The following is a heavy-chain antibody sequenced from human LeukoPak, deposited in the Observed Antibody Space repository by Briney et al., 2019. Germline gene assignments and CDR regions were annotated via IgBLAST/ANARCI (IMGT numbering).Heavy chain of an antibody. J-gene: IGHJ5*02. Sequence: SETLSLTCTVSGGSISSYHWSWIRQPPGKGLEWIGYIYYTGSTNYNPSLKSRVTISVNTSKNQFSLNLSSVTAADMAVYYCARQGRYCSGGSCYFWFDPWGQGTLVTVSS. V-gene: IGHV4-59*08. CDR1: GGSISSYH. D-gene: IGHD2-15*01. CDR2: IYYTGST. CDR3: ARQGRYCSGGSCYFWFDP.